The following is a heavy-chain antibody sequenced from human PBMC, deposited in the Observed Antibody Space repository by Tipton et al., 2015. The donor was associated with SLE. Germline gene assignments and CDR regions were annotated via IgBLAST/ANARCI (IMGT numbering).Heavy chain of an antibody. CDR2: IYGGGST. J-gene: IGHJ3*02. CDR1: GFTVSGNY. Sequence: SLRLSCAASGFTVSGNYMGWVRQAPGKGLDWVSVIYGGGSTDYAASVKGRFTISRDNSQNTLFLLMNSLRADDTAVYYCAILGTGWNNDAFDIWGQGTMVTVSS. V-gene: IGHV3-53*01. D-gene: IGHD1/OR15-1a*01. CDR3: AILGTGWNNDAFDI.